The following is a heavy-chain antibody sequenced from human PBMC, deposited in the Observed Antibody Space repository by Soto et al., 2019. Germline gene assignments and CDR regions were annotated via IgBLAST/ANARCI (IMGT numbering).Heavy chain of an antibody. J-gene: IGHJ5*02. Sequence: SETLSLTCSVSGGSINSGRSSWNWIRQSPGKGLEWIAYIYHSGSTYYNPSLKSRVTISVDRSENQFSLKLTSVTAADTAVYYCVRESTTSGPNWFDTWGPGILVTV. D-gene: IGHD1-1*01. CDR1: GGSINSGRSS. CDR3: VRESTTSGPNWFDT. V-gene: IGHV4-30-2*06. CDR2: IYHSGST.